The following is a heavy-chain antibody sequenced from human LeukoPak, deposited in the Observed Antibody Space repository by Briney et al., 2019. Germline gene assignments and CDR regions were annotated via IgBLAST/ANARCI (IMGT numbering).Heavy chain of an antibody. CDR3: ARGEGSSGWLSPFDY. CDR1: GGSISSGGYY. J-gene: IGHJ4*02. CDR2: IYYSGST. V-gene: IGHV4-31*03. Sequence: SETLSLTCTVPGGSISSGGYYWSWIRQHPGKGLEWIGYIYYSGSTYYNPSLKSRVTISVDTSKNQFSLRLSSVTAADTAVYYCARGEGSSGWLSPFDYWGQGTLVTVSS. D-gene: IGHD6-19*01.